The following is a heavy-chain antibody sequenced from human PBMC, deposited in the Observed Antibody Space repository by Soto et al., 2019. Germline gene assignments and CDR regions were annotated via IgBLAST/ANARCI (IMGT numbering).Heavy chain of an antibody. Sequence: QVQLQESGPGLVKPSGTLSLTCAVSGGSISSSNWWSWVRQPPGKGLEWIGEIYHSGSTNYNPSLKSRVTIAVDKSKNQCSLKLSSVTAADTAVYYCARDGSSGFYYYGMDVWGQGTTVTVSS. CDR3: ARDGSSGFYYYGMDV. J-gene: IGHJ6*02. CDR1: GGSISSSNW. CDR2: IYHSGST. V-gene: IGHV4-4*02. D-gene: IGHD6-19*01.